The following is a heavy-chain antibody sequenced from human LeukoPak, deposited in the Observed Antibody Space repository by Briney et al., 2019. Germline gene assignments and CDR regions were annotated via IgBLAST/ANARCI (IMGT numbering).Heavy chain of an antibody. J-gene: IGHJ6*02. Sequence: PGGSLRLSCAASGFTFSSYSMNWVRQAPGKGLEWVSSISSSSSYIYYADSVKGRFTISRDNAKNSLYLQMNSLRAEDTAVYYCARERRAFDILTGYYSPYYYYGMDVWGQGTTVTVSS. CDR1: GFTFSSYS. V-gene: IGHV3-21*01. CDR3: ARERRAFDILTGYYSPYYYYGMDV. D-gene: IGHD3-9*01. CDR2: ISSSSSYI.